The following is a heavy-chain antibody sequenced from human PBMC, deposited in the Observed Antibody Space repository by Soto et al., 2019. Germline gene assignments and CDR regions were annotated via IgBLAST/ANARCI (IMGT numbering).Heavy chain of an antibody. Sequence: QVQLVQSGAEVKKPGSSVKVSCKASGGTFRSYTISWVRQAPGQGLEWMGRIIPILGIANYAQKFQGRVTITADKSTSTAYMELSSLRSEDSAVYYCARDGIGGSYRVEPNWGQATLITVSS. CDR1: GGTFRSYT. CDR2: IIPILGIA. J-gene: IGHJ4*02. CDR3: ARDGIGGSYRVEPN. D-gene: IGHD2-15*01. V-gene: IGHV1-69*08.